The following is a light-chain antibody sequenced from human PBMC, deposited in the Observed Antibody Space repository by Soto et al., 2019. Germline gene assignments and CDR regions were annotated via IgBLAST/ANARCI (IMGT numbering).Light chain of an antibody. CDR1: HSISTW. CDR2: KAS. Sequence: DIQMTQSPPTLSASVGDRVTITCRASHSISTWLAWYQQKPGTAPKLLIYKASSLESGVPSRFSGTGSGTEFTLTISSLQPDDLATYYCQHYDRDLYSFGQGTKLEIK. V-gene: IGKV1-5*03. CDR3: QHYDRDLYS. J-gene: IGKJ2*01.